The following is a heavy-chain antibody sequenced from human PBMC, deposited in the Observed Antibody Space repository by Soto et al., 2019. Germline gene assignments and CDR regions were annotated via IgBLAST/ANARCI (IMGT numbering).Heavy chain of an antibody. CDR3: AKSKCIDGSSYSNDIDY. J-gene: IGHJ4*02. CDR1: GYTFTSYG. D-gene: IGHD2-15*01. CDR2: ISAYNGNT. Sequence: QVQLVQSGAEVKKPGASVKVSCKTSGYTFTSYGISWVRQAPGQGLEWMGWISAYNGNTNYAQKLQGGGTMPTETSXRXXDMEQRSKRSDDTAVNYYAKSKCIDGSSYSNDIDYWGQGTLVTVSS. V-gene: IGHV1-18*01.